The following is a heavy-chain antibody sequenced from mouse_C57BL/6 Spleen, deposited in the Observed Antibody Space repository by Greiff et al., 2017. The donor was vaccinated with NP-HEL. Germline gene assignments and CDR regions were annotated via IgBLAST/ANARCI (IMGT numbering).Heavy chain of an antibody. CDR1: GYTFTSYW. CDR3: TRRDDYDGAMDY. CDR2: IYPGHSDT. D-gene: IGHD2-4*01. V-gene: IGHV1-5*01. Sequence: VQLQQSGTVLARPGASVKMSCKTSGYTFTSYWMHWVKQRPRQGLEWIGAIYPGHSDTSYNQKFKGKAKLTAVTSASTAYMELSSLTNEDSAVYYCTRRDDYDGAMDYWGQGTSVTVSS. J-gene: IGHJ4*01.